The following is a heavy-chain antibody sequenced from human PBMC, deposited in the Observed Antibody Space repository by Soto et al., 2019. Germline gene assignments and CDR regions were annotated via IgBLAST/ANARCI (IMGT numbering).Heavy chain of an antibody. CDR1: GYTFTSYY. J-gene: IGHJ4*02. CDR3: ATSIMVREPLDY. CDR2: INPSGGST. V-gene: IGHV1-46*01. Sequence: ASVKVSCKXSGYTFTSYYMHWVRQAPGQGLEWMGIINPSGGSTSYAQKFQGGVTMTRDTSTSTVYMELSSLRSEDTAVYYCATSIMVREPLDYWGQGTLVTVSS. D-gene: IGHD3-10*01.